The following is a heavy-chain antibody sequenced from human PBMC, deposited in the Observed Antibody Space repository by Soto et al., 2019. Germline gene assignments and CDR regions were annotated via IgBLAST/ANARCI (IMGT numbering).Heavy chain of an antibody. CDR3: ASVHGDYVFDY. Sequence: SETLSLTCAVSGGSISSGGYSWSWIRQPPGKGLEWIGYIHHSGSTYYNPSLKSRVTISVDRSKNQLSLKLSSVTAADTAVYYCASVHGDYVFDYWGQGTLVTVSS. CDR1: GGSISSGGYS. J-gene: IGHJ4*02. CDR2: IHHSGST. V-gene: IGHV4-30-2*01. D-gene: IGHD4-17*01.